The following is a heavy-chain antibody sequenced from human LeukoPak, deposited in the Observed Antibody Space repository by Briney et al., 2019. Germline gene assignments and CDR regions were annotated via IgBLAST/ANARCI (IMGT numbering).Heavy chain of an antibody. CDR1: GDSISSGNYY. D-gene: IGHD1-26*01. Sequence: SQTLSLTCTVSGDSISSGNYYWGWVRRPAGKGLEWIGRFFTSGSTNYNPSFKSRVTISVDTSKNQFSLRLNSVTAADSAVYYCARDVARVGFFDSWGQGTLVTVSS. V-gene: IGHV4-61*02. CDR2: FFTSGST. CDR3: ARDVARVGFFDS. J-gene: IGHJ4*02.